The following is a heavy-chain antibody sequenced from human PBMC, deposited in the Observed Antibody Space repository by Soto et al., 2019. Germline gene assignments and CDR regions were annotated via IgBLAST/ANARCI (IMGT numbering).Heavy chain of an antibody. CDR1: GFTFSGPA. J-gene: IGHJ4*02. D-gene: IGHD4-17*01. V-gene: IGHV3-73*01. CDR3: TRGYGDYVRDY. CDR2: IRSKANNYAT. Sequence: EVQLVESGGGLFQPGESLKLSCAVSGFTFSGPAMHWVRQASGKGLEWVGRIRSKANNYATAYAASVKGRFTISRDDSKNTAYLQMNSLKSEDTAVYYCTRGYGDYVRDYWGQGTLVTVSS.